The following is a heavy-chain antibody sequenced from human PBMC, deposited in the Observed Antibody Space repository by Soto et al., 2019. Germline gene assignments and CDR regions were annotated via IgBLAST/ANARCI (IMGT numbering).Heavy chain of an antibody. Sequence: SETLSLTCAVSGGSISSSNWCSWVRQPPGKGLEWIGEIYHSGSTNYNPSLKSRVTISVDKSKNQFSLKLSSVTAADTAVYYCAKAGTNSSSWYERQTYYYYGMDVWGQGTTVTVSS. CDR2: IYHSGST. CDR1: GGSISSSNW. D-gene: IGHD6-13*01. CDR3: AKAGTNSSSWYERQTYYYYGMDV. V-gene: IGHV4-4*02. J-gene: IGHJ6*02.